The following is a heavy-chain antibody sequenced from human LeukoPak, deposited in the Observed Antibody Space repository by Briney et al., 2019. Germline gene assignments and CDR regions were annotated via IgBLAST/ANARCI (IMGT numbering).Heavy chain of an antibody. CDR2: IWYDGSNE. CDR1: GFTFSNYG. V-gene: IGHV3-33*01. CDR3: ARYYGSGSVGGFDY. J-gene: IGHJ4*02. D-gene: IGHD3-10*01. Sequence: GGSLRLSCAASGFTFSNYGMHWVRQAPGKGLEWVAVIWYDGSNEYYTDSVKGRFTISRDNSKNTLSLQMNSLRAEDTAVYYCARYYGSGSVGGFDYWGQGTLVTVSS.